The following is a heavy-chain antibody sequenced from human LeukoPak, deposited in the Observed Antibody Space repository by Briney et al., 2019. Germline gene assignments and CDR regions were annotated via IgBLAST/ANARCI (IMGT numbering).Heavy chain of an antibody. CDR3: ARSPGDSSSWYWDPNFDY. CDR1: GYTFTSYG. J-gene: IGHJ4*02. D-gene: IGHD6-13*01. CDR2: ISAYNGNT. V-gene: IGHV1-18*01. Sequence: ASVKVSCKASGYTFTSYGISWVRQAPGQGLERMGWISAYNGNTNYAQKLQGRVTMTTDTSTSTAYMERRSLRSDDTAVYYCARSPGDSSSWYWDPNFDYWGQGTLVTVSS.